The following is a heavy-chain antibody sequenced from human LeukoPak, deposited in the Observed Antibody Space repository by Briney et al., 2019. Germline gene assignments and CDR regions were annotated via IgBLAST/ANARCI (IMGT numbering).Heavy chain of an antibody. V-gene: IGHV1-2*02. CDR1: GYTFTGYY. CDR2: INPNSGGT. J-gene: IGHJ4*02. Sequence: ASVKVSCKASGYTFTGYYMHWVRQAPGQGLEWMGWINPNSGGTNYAQKFQGRVTMTRDTSISTAYMELSRLRSDDTDVYYCARGDRQDSSGYYIDYWGQGTLVTVSS. CDR3: ARGDRQDSSGYYIDY. D-gene: IGHD3-22*01.